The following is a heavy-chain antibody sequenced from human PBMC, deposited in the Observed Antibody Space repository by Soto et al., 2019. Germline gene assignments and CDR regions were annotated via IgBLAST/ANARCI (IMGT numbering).Heavy chain of an antibody. D-gene: IGHD2-15*01. V-gene: IGHV4-34*01. CDR1: GGSFSGYY. CDR3: ARGPPYCSGGSCYANWFDP. CDR2: INHSGST. J-gene: IGHJ5*02. Sequence: SETLSLTCAVYGGSFSGYYWSWIRQPPGKGLEWIGEINHSGSTNYNPSLKSRVTISVDTSKNQFSLKLSSVTAADTAVYYCARGPPYCSGGSCYANWFDPWGQGTLVTVSS.